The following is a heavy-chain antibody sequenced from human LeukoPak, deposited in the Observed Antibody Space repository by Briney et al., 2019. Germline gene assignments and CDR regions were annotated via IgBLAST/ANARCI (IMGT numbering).Heavy chain of an antibody. J-gene: IGHJ6*03. D-gene: IGHD5-18*01. CDR1: GGSFSGYY. V-gene: IGHV4-34*01. CDR2: INHSGST. Sequence: SETLSLTCAVYGGSFSGYYWSWIRQPPGKGLEWIGEINHSGSTNYNPSLKSRVTISVDTSKNQFSLKLSSVTAADTAVYYCARGGIEVRGYSYGYQLDHIDVWGKGTTVTVSS. CDR3: ARGGIEVRGYSYGYQLDHIDV.